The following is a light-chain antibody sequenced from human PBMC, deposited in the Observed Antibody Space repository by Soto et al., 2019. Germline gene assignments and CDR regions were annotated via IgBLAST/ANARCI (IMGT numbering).Light chain of an antibody. CDR2: DVN. CDR3: SSYTSSSTPFYV. J-gene: IGLJ1*01. Sequence: QSALTQPASVSGSPGQSITISCTGTSSDVGGYNYVSWYQQHPGKAPKLMIYDVNNRPSGVSNRFSGSKSGNTASLTISGLQAEDEADYYCSSYTSSSTPFYVFGTGTNVTVL. CDR1: SSDVGGYNY. V-gene: IGLV2-14*01.